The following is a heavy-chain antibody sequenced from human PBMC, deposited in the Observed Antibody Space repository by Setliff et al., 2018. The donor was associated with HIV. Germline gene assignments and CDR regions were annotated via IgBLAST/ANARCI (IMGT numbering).Heavy chain of an antibody. Sequence: ASVKVSCKASRGTFRNYANYAVSWVRQAPGQGLGWMGGAIRMFGSTSYAQKFLGRVIITADESTNTVEMELSGLTSEDTAVYYCARDDHYYDMGSILSDWYFDLWSRGTLVTVSS. D-gene: IGHD3-22*01. CDR1: RGTFRNYANYA. CDR2: AIRMFGST. CDR3: ARDDHYYDMGSILSDWYFDL. V-gene: IGHV1-69*13. J-gene: IGHJ2*01.